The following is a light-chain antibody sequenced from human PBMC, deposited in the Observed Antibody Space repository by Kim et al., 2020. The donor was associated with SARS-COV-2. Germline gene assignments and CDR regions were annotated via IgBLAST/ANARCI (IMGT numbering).Light chain of an antibody. Sequence: IVLTQSPGTLSLSPGERATLSCRASQSVRSSYLAWYQQKPGQAPRLLIYDASSRATGIPDRFSGSGSGTDFTLTITRLEPEDFAVYYCQQSGSSPRTFGQGTKVEIK. CDR1: QSVRSSY. CDR3: QQSGSSPRT. J-gene: IGKJ1*01. V-gene: IGKV3-20*01. CDR2: DAS.